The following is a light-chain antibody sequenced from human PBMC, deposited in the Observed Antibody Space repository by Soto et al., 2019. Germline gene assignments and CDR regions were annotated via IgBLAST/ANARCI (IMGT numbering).Light chain of an antibody. CDR3: QDTYSTPRT. J-gene: IGKJ1*01. CDR2: AAS. Sequence: DIQMTQSPSSLSASVGGRVTIPCRASQTIANYLTCYQQKLGRAPNLLVYAASSLQSGVPSRFSGSGSGTEITLTISSLQPEDFATYYCQDTYSTPRTFGQGTKVEIK. CDR1: QTIANY. V-gene: IGKV1-39*01.